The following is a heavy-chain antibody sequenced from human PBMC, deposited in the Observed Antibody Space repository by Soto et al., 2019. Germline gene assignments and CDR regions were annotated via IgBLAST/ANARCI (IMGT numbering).Heavy chain of an antibody. V-gene: IGHV3-53*02. Sequence: EVQLVETGGGLIQPGGSLRLSCAASGFTVSSNYMSWVRQAPGKGLEWVSVIYSGGSTYYADSVKGRFTISRDNSKNTLYLQMNSLRAEDTAVYYCVTTVVTPGYYYGMDVWGQGTTVTVSS. CDR2: IYSGGST. CDR3: VTTVVTPGYYYGMDV. J-gene: IGHJ6*02. D-gene: IGHD4-17*01. CDR1: GFTVSSNY.